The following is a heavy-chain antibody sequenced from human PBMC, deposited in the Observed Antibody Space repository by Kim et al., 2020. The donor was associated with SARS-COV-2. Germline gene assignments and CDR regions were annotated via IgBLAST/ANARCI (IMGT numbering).Heavy chain of an antibody. Sequence: GGSLRLSCAASGFTFSNYCIQWVRQAPGRGLEWVAVITHDGSNKYYEASVKGRFTIFRDNSKNMVYMQMNSLRVEATAVYYCAKELYGKPVFDSWGYGTL. J-gene: IGHJ4*01. CDR3: AKELYGKPVFDS. D-gene: IGHD2-8*01. V-gene: IGHV3-30*18. CDR2: ITHDGSNK. CDR1: GFTFSNYC.